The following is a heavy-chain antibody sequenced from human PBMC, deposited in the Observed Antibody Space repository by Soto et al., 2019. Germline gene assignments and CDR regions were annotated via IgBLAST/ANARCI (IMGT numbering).Heavy chain of an antibody. CDR2: ISAYNGNT. D-gene: IGHD3-16*01. CDR3: ARWVSLTGLDS. CDR1: GYTFTSYG. Sequence: ASVKVSCKASGYTFTSYGISWVRQAPGQGLEWMGWISAYNGNTNSVKGRFTISRDNSRNTLYLQVGSLRADDTALYYCARWVSLTGLDSWGQGTLVTVSS. J-gene: IGHJ5*01. V-gene: IGHV1-18*01.